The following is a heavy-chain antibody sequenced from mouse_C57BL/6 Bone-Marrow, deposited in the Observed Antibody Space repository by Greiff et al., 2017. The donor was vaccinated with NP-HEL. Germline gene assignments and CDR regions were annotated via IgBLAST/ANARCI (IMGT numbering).Heavy chain of an antibody. CDR1: GYTFTSYW. J-gene: IGHJ2*01. CDR3: ALTTVVARNYFDY. D-gene: IGHD1-1*01. Sequence: VQLQQPGTELVKPGASVKLSCKASGYTFTSYWMHWVKQRPGQGLEWIGIINPSNGGTNYNEKFKSKATLPVDKSSSTAYMQLSSLTSEDSAVYYCALTTVVARNYFDYWGQGTTLTVSS. CDR2: INPSNGGT. V-gene: IGHV1-53*01.